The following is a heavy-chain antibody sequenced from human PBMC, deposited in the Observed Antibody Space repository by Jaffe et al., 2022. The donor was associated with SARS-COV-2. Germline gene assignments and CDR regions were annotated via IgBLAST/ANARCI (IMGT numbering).Heavy chain of an antibody. V-gene: IGHV4-61*02. D-gene: IGHD5-18*01. CDR1: GGSISSGSYY. CDR3: ARDGYSYGYEWYYYYGMDV. J-gene: IGHJ6*02. Sequence: QVQLQESGPGLVKPSQTLSLTCTVSGGSISSGSYYWSWIRQPAGKGLEWIGRIYTSGSTNYNPSLKSRVTISVDTSKNQFSLKLSSVTAADTAVYYCARDGYSYGYEWYYYYGMDVWGQGTTVTVSS. CDR2: IYTSGST.